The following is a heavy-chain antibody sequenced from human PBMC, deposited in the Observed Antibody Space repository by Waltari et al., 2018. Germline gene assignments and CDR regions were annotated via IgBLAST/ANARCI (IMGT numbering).Heavy chain of an antibody. J-gene: IGHJ4*02. Sequence: QVQLVESGGGVVQPGRSLRLPCAAAGFSFDNYDMHWVRQARGKGLEWVAAISYDANNQYYTDSVKGRFTISRDNSKNLLYLQMNSLQTADTAVYYCASVADSGYKTNWGQGTLVTVSS. CDR2: ISYDANNQ. V-gene: IGHV3-30-3*01. CDR3: ASVADSGYKTN. CDR1: GFSFDNYD. D-gene: IGHD5-12*01.